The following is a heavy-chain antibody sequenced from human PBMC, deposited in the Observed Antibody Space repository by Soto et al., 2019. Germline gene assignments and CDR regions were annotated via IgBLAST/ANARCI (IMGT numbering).Heavy chain of an antibody. V-gene: IGHV4-4*02. D-gene: IGHD2-21*01. J-gene: IGHJ4*02. CDR2: IYQTGSP. CDR3: SSRVTYCGGPFDD. Sequence: QVQLQESGPGLVEPSGTLSLICAVSGGSIRSSNWWSWVRQPPGKGLEWIGEIYQTGSPNYNPSLKTRVTISVDKSKHQFSLTLSSVTVADARVEEFSSRVTYCGGPFDDLGQGTLVAVS. CDR1: GGSIRSSNW.